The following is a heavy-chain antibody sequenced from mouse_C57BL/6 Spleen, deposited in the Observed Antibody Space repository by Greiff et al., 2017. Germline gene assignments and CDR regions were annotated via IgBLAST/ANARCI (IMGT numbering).Heavy chain of an antibody. V-gene: IGHV1-7*01. J-gene: IGHJ1*03. CDR2: INPSSGYT. CDR3: ARSTTTVVATGYFDV. Sequence: VQLQESGADLAKPGASVKLSCKASGYTFTSYWMHWVKQRPGQGLEWIGYINPSSGYTKYNQKFKDKATLTADKSSSTAYMQLSSLTYEDSAVYYCARSTTTVVATGYFDVWGTGTTVTVSS. CDR1: GYTFTSYW. D-gene: IGHD1-1*01.